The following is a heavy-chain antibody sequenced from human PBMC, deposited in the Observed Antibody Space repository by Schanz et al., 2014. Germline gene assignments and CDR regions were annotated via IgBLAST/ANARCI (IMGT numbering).Heavy chain of an antibody. CDR1: GFNFNNYD. CDR3: ARDAADFYDILTEEDY. V-gene: IGHV1-18*04. J-gene: IGHJ4*02. D-gene: IGHD3-9*01. CDR2: ISAYNGNT. Sequence: QVQLVQSGAEVKKPGASVKVSCTASGFNFNNYDINWVRQATGQGLEWMGWISAYNGNTKYPQKLQGRVTMTTDTSTSTAYMALTDLRSDDTAVYYCARDAADFYDILTEEDYWGQGTLVTVSS.